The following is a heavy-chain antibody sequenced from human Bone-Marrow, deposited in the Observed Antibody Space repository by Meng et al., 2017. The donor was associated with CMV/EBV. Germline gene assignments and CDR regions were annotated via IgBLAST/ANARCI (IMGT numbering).Heavy chain of an antibody. CDR1: GFTVSSNY. CDR2: IYSGGST. V-gene: IGHV3-53*01. CDR3: ARDYLGADSSGYHEPANAFAI. Sequence: GESLKISCAASGFTVSSNYMSWVRQAPGKGLEWVSVIYSGGSTYYADSVKGRFTISRDNSKNTLYLQMNSLRAEDTAVYYCARDYLGADSSGYHEPANAFAIWGPGEMVTGSS. D-gene: IGHD3-22*01. J-gene: IGHJ3*02.